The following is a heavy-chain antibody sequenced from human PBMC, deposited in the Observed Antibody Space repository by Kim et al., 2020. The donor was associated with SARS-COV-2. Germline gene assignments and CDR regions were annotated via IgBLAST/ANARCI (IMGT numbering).Heavy chain of an antibody. V-gene: IGHV3-7*01. CDR2: IKQDGSEK. CDR1: GFTFSSYW. D-gene: IGHD1-26*01. Sequence: GGSLRLSCAASGFTFSSYWMSWVRQAPGKGLEWVANIKQDGSEKYYVDSVKGRFTISRDNAKNSLYLQMNSLRAEDTAVYYCARGEDYYYYYGMDVWGQGTTVTVSS. CDR3: ARGEDYYYYYGMDV. J-gene: IGHJ6*02.